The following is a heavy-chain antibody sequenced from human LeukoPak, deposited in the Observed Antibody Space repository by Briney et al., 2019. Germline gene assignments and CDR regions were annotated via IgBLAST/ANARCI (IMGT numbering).Heavy chain of an antibody. CDR1: GLPFSSYW. Sequence: GGSLRLSCEASGLPFSSYWMHWVRQVPGKSLVWVSRINPDGRGTHYADSAKGRFTISRDNTKKTLHLQMNSLRAEDTAVYYCARDHFTVAGNLDFWGRGTLVTVSS. CDR2: INPDGRGT. D-gene: IGHD6-19*01. CDR3: ARDHFTVAGNLDF. J-gene: IGHJ4*02. V-gene: IGHV3-74*01.